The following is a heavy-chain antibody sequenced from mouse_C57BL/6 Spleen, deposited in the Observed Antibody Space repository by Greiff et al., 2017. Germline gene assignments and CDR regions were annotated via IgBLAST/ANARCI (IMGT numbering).Heavy chain of an antibody. J-gene: IGHJ4*01. Sequence: EVKLVESGGGLVQPGGSMKLSCAASGFTFSDAWMDWVRQSPEKGLEWVAEIRNKANNHATYYAESVKGRFTISRDDSKSSVYLQMNSLRAEDTGIYYCTRGSWDLYYAMDYWGQGTSVTVSS. CDR3: TRGSWDLYYAMDY. V-gene: IGHV6-6*01. CDR2: IRNKANNHAT. CDR1: GFTFSDAW. D-gene: IGHD4-1*01.